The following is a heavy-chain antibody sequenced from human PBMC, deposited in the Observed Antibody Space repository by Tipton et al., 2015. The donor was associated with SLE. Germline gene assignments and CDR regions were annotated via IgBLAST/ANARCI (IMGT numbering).Heavy chain of an antibody. Sequence: TLSLTCTVSGYSISSGYYWGWIRQPPGKGLEWIGSIYHSGSTYYNPSLKSRVTISVDTSKNQFSLKLSSVTAADTAVYYCASAAHLVHAFDIWGQGTMVTVSS. CDR2: IYHSGST. CDR3: ASAAHLVHAFDI. J-gene: IGHJ3*02. CDR1: GYSISSGYY. V-gene: IGHV4-38-2*02. D-gene: IGHD6-6*01.